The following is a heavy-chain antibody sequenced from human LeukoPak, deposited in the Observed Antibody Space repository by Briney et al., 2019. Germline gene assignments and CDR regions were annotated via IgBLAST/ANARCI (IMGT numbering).Heavy chain of an antibody. J-gene: IGHJ4*02. Sequence: SETLSLTCTVSGGSISSGGYYWSWIRQPPGKGLEWIGYIYHSGSTYYNPSLESRVTISVDRSKNQFSLKLSSVTAADTAVYYCAKDYVSGDGYWDFDYWGQGTLVTVSS. V-gene: IGHV4-30-2*01. CDR2: IYHSGST. CDR1: GGSISSGGYY. CDR3: AKDYVSGDGYWDFDY. D-gene: IGHD5-24*01.